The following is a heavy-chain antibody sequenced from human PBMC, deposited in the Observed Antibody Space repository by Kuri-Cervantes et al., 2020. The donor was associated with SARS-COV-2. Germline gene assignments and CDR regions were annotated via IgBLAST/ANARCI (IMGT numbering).Heavy chain of an antibody. V-gene: IGHV4-59*11. CDR1: GGSIGSHY. D-gene: IGHD3-22*01. J-gene: IGHJ6*03. CDR3: ARVKPYYDSSGYSPPHYYYYYMDV. Sequence: SETLSLTCTVSGGSIGSHYWAWIRQPPGKGLEWIGYIFSYGITKNPNGITNYNPSLKSRDTISLDTSKNQFSLKLSSVTAADTAVYYCARVKPYYDSSGYSPPHYYYYYMDVWGKGTTVTVSS. CDR2: IFSYGITKNPNGIT.